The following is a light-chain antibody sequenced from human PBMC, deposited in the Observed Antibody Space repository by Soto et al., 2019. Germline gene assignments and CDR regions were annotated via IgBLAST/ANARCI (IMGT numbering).Light chain of an antibody. Sequence: DIQMTQSPSSLSASVGDRVTITCRASQGINNYVAWYQQKPGKAPKLLIYAASTLPSGVPSRFSGSGSGTDFTLTIRSLQHEDVATYSCQKYNSVPLFGPGTRVDIK. J-gene: IGKJ3*01. CDR2: AAS. CDR3: QKYNSVPL. CDR1: QGINNY. V-gene: IGKV1-27*01.